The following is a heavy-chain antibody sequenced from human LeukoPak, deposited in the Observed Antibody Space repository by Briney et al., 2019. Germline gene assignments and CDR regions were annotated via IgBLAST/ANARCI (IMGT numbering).Heavy chain of an antibody. Sequence: PSETLSLTCTVSGGSISSYYWSWIRQPPGKGLEWIGYIYYSGGTNYNPSLKSRVTISVDTSKNQFSLKLTSLTAADTAVYYCARGEGLGFDPWGQGTLVTVSS. CDR1: GGSISSYY. CDR2: IYYSGGT. J-gene: IGHJ5*02. CDR3: ARGEGLGFDP. D-gene: IGHD3/OR15-3a*01. V-gene: IGHV4-59*01.